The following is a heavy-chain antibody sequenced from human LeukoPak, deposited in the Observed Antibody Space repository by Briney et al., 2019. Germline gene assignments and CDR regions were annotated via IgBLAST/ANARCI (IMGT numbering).Heavy chain of an antibody. D-gene: IGHD5-12*01. Sequence: SETLSLTCTVSGGSISSYYWSWIRQPAGKGLEWIGRIYTSGSTNYNPSLKSRVTMSVDTSKNQFSLKLSSVTAADTAVYYCARDGGGYSGYHNYYYYMDVWGEGTTVTVSS. CDR2: IYTSGST. J-gene: IGHJ6*03. CDR1: GGSISSYY. V-gene: IGHV4-4*07. CDR3: ARDGGGYSGYHNYYYYMDV.